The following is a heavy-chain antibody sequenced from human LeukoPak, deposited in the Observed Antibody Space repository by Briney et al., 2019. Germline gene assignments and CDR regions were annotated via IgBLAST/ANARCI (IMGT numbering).Heavy chain of an antibody. V-gene: IGHV3-7*01. CDR3: AAGEGWVFDY. Sequence: PGGSLRLSCEASGVTFSRHWMSLVRQAPGKGLEWVTNIKQDGSEKYYVDSVKGRFTISRDNAKKSLSLQMNGLRVDDTAVYYCAAGEGWVFDYWGQGTLVTVSS. CDR1: GVTFSRHW. CDR2: IKQDGSEK. D-gene: IGHD1-26*01. J-gene: IGHJ4*02.